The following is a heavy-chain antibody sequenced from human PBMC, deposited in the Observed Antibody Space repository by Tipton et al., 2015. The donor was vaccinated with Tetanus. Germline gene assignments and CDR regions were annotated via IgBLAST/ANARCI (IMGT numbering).Heavy chain of an antibody. CDR2: ISGTTRTI. CDR1: GFSFSDFY. D-gene: IGHD6-6*01. V-gene: IGHV3-11*04. J-gene: IGHJ4*02. Sequence: SLRLSCAASGFSFSDFYMSWIRHTPGKGLEWIAYISGTTRTIYYGDSVKGRFTVSRDNSKKSLYLQMNSLRAEDTAVYYCAKGPGEFAARQVGYFDSWGQGTLVTVSS. CDR3: AKGPGEFAARQVGYFDS.